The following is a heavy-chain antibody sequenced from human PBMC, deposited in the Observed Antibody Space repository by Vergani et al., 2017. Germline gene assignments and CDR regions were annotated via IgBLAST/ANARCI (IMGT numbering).Heavy chain of an antibody. D-gene: IGHD2-2*01. CDR2: INHSGST. V-gene: IGHV4-34*01. J-gene: IGHJ5*02. CDR3: ARRGAGLVPAAMVDP. Sequence: QVQLQQWGAGLLKPSETLSLTCAVYGGSFSGYYWSWIRQPPGKGLEWIGEINHSGSTNYNPPLKSRVTISVDTSKNQFSLKLSSGTAADTAVYYCARRGAGLVPAAMVDPWGQGTLVTVSS. CDR1: GGSFSGYY.